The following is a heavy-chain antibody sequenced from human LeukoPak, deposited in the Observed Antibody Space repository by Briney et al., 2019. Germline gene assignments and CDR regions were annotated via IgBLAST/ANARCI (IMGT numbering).Heavy chain of an antibody. CDR2: INPKSGVT. J-gene: IGHJ4*02. V-gene: IGHV1-2*02. CDR3: ARDIPLPDIVATAYPGYYFDY. CDR1: GYTFTGYY. D-gene: IGHD5-12*01. Sequence: ASVKVSCKASGYTFTGYYMHWVRQAPGQGLEWMGWINPKSGVTNYAQKFQGRVTMTRDTSITTAYMDLSRLRSDDTAVYYCARDIPLPDIVATAYPGYYFDYWGQGTLVTVSS.